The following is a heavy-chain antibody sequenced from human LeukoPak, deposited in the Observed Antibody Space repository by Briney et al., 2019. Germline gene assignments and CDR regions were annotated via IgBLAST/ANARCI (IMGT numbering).Heavy chain of an antibody. V-gene: IGHV1-69*13. Sequence: ASVKVSCKASGGTFSSYAISWVRQAPGQGLEWMGGIIPIFGTANYAQKFQSRVTITADESTSTAYMELSSLRSEDTAVYYCARVSSSWSGSFGYWGQGTLVTVSS. CDR1: GGTFSSYA. CDR2: IIPIFGTA. D-gene: IGHD6-13*01. CDR3: ARVSSSWSGSFGY. J-gene: IGHJ4*02.